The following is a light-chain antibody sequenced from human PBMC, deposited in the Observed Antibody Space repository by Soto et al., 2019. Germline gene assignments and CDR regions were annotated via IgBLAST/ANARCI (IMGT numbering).Light chain of an antibody. CDR2: EVS. CDR3: CSYAGSSTSYV. CDR1: SSDVGSYNL. J-gene: IGLJ1*01. Sequence: QSVLTQPASVSGYPGQSITISCTGKSSDVGSYNLVSWYQQHSGKAPKLMIYEVSKRPSGVSNRFSGFKSGNTASLTISGLQAEDEADYYCCSYAGSSTSYVFGTGTKVTV. V-gene: IGLV2-23*02.